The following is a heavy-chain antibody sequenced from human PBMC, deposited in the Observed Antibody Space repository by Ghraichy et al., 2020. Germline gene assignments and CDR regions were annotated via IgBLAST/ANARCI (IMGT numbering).Heavy chain of an antibody. CDR1: GFTFSSYA. CDR2: ISGSGGST. Sequence: GGSLRLSCAASGFTFSSYAMSWVRQAPGKGLEWVSAISGSGGSTYYADSVKGRFTISRDNSKNTLYLQMNSLRAEDTDVYYCAKLRALVVVPAIWYLDLWGRGTLVTGSS. J-gene: IGHJ2*01. D-gene: IGHD2-2*01. CDR3: AKLRALVVVPAIWYLDL. V-gene: IGHV3-23*01.